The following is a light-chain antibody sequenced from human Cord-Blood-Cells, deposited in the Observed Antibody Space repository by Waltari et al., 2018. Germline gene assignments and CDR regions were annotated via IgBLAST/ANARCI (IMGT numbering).Light chain of an antibody. Sequence: DIQMTQSPSTLSASVGDRVTITCRASQSISSWLAWYQQKPGKAPKLLIYKASSLESGVPSRFSGRGSWTEFTLTISSLQPDDFATYYCQQYNSYSLTFGGGTKVEIK. J-gene: IGKJ4*01. V-gene: IGKV1-5*03. CDR2: KAS. CDR3: QQYNSYSLT. CDR1: QSISSW.